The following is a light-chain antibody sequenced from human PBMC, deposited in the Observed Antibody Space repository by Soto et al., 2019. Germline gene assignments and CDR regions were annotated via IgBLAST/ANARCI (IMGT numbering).Light chain of an antibody. CDR3: CSYAGSSTSPYV. Sequence: QSALTQPASVSGSPGQSITISCTGTSSDVGGYNYVSWYQQHPGKAPKLMIYDVSNRPSGVSNRFSGSKSGNTASLTISGLQAEDEADYYCCSYAGSSTSPYVFGTGTKVTV. CDR1: SSDVGGYNY. J-gene: IGLJ1*01. CDR2: DVS. V-gene: IGLV2-23*02.